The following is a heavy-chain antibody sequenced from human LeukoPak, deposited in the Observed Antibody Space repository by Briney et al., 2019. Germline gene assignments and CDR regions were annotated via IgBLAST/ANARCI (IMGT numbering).Heavy chain of an antibody. Sequence: SVKVSCKASGGTFSSYAISWVRQAPGQGLEWMGGIIPIFGTANYAQKFQGRVTITTDESTSTAYMELSSLRSEDTAVYYCARGVPAAKVDYYYYMDVWGKGTTVTVSS. CDR1: GGTFSSYA. CDR2: IIPIFGTA. V-gene: IGHV1-69*05. J-gene: IGHJ6*03. CDR3: ARGVPAAKVDYYYYMDV. D-gene: IGHD2-2*01.